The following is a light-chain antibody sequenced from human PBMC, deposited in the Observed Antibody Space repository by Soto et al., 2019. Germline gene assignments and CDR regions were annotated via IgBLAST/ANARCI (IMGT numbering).Light chain of an antibody. CDR2: GNR. CDR1: SSNIGAGND. Sequence: QSVLTQPPSVSGAPGQRVTISCTGSSSNIGAGNDVHWYQQFPGTAPKLVIFGNRNRPSGVPERFSGSKSGTSASLAITGLQAEYEADYYCQAYDYSLTASVFGGGTKLTVL. CDR3: QAYDYSLTASV. J-gene: IGLJ3*02. V-gene: IGLV1-40*01.